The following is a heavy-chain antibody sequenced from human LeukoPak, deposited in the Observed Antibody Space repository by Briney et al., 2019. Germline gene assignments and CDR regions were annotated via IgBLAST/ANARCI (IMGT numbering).Heavy chain of an antibody. J-gene: IGHJ5*02. CDR1: GYSFTSYW. CDR2: IYPGDSDT. CDR3: ARFMGYSGSYLNWFDP. V-gene: IGHV5-51*01. Sequence: GESLKISCKGSGYSFTSYWIGWVRQMPGKGLEWMGIIYPGDSDTRYSPSFQGQVTISADKSISTSYLQWSSLKASDTAMYYCARFMGYSGSYLNWFDPWGQGTLVTVSS. D-gene: IGHD1-26*01.